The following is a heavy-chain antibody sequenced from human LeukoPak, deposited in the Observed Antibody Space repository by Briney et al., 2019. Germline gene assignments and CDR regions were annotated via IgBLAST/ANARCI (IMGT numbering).Heavy chain of an antibody. J-gene: IGHJ5*02. D-gene: IGHD3-10*01. Sequence: PSETLSLTCTVSGGSISSYYWSWIRQPPGKGLEWIGNIYYSGSTNYNPSLKSRVTISVDTSKNQFSLKLSSVTAADTAVYYCARVSTLWFGEVLGWFDPWGQGTTVIVSS. CDR1: GGSISSYY. CDR3: ARVSTLWFGEVLGWFDP. CDR2: IYYSGST. V-gene: IGHV4-59*01.